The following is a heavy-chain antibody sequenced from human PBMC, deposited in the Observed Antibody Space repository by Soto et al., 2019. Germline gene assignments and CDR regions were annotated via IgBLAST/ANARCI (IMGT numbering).Heavy chain of an antibody. D-gene: IGHD3-10*01. CDR2: ISYDGSNE. J-gene: IGHJ4*02. V-gene: IGHV3-30*04. Sequence: GESLKISCAASGFTFSSYVTHWARQAPGKGLEWVAVISYDGSNEYYADSVRGRFTISRDNSKNTLYLEMNSLRTEDTAVYYCARSRYYHGSGSYCDHWGQGTLVTVSS. CDR1: GFTFSSYV. CDR3: ARSRYYHGSGSYCDH.